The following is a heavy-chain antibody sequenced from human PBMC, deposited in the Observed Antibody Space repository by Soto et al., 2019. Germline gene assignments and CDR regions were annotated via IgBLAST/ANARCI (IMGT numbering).Heavy chain of an antibody. CDR2: IKQDGSEK. Sequence: PGGSLRLSCAASGFTFSSYWMSWVRQAPGKGLEWVANIKQDGSEKYYADSVKGRFTISRDNAKNSLYLQMNSLRAEDTAVYYCARGVGVGYCSGGSCYQPRRFDPWGQGTLVTVSS. J-gene: IGHJ5*02. CDR1: GFTFSSYW. V-gene: IGHV3-7*01. CDR3: ARGVGVGYCSGGSCYQPRRFDP. D-gene: IGHD2-15*01.